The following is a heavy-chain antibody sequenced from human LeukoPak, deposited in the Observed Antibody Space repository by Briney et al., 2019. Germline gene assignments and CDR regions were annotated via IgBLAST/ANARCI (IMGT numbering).Heavy chain of an antibody. CDR1: GFTFSSYW. V-gene: IGHV3-74*01. J-gene: IGHJ3*02. CDR3: ARANYYGSGRAAFDI. D-gene: IGHD3-10*01. Sequence: GGSLRLSCAASGFTFSSYWMHWVRQAPGKGLVWVSRINSDGSSTSYADSVKGRFTISRDNAKNTLYLQMNSLRAEDTAVYYCARANYYGSGRAAFDIWGQGTMVTASS. CDR2: INSDGSST.